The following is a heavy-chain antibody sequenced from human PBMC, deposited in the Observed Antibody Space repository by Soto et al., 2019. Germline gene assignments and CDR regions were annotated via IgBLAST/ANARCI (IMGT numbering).Heavy chain of an antibody. Sequence: QVQLVESGGGVVQPGRSLRLSCAASGFTFSSYGMHWVRQAPGKGLEWVAVIWYDGSNKYYADSVKGRFTISRDNSKNTLYLQMNSLRAEDTAVYYCAREDIVVVPAADYYYYYGMDVWGQGTTVTVSS. CDR2: IWYDGSNK. V-gene: IGHV3-33*01. CDR3: AREDIVVVPAADYYYYYGMDV. J-gene: IGHJ6*02. D-gene: IGHD2-2*01. CDR1: GFTFSSYG.